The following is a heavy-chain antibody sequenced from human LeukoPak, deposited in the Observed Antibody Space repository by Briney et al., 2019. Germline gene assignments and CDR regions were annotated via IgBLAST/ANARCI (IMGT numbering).Heavy chain of an antibody. J-gene: IGHJ3*02. D-gene: IGHD3-16*01. CDR2: INRDGST. CDR3: ARGKDGVWALDI. CDR1: GFTFSNYW. Sequence: GGSLRLSCAASGFTFSNYWMHWVRQAPGKGLVWVSRINRDGSTTYADSVKGRLTISRDNVEKTLYLQLNSLRAEDTAVYYCARGKDGVWALDIWGQGTLVTVSS. V-gene: IGHV3-74*03.